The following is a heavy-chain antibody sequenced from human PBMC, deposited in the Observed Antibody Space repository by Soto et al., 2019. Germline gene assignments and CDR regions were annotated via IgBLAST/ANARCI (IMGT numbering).Heavy chain of an antibody. J-gene: IGHJ4*02. CDR1: GFTFSSYA. V-gene: IGHV3-23*01. CDR3: AKMGDSSGYDYFDY. CDR2: ISGSGGST. D-gene: IGHD3-22*01. Sequence: EVQLLESGGGLVQPGGSLRLSCPASGFTFSSYAMSWVRQAPGKGLEWVSAISGSGGSTYYADSVKGRFTISRDNSKRTLYLQMNSLRAEDTAVYFCAKMGDSSGYDYFDYWGQGTLVTVSS.